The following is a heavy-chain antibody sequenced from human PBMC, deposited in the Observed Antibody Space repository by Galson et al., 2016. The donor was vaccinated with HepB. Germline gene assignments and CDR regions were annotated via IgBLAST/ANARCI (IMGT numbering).Heavy chain of an antibody. Sequence: SVKVSCKASGGTFSNYAFSWVRQAPGQGLEWMGGIIAVFRIGNYAQKFQGRVKITADDSTSTAYMELSSLRSEDTAVYYCAREFPGSARGTHDAFDIWGQGTMVT. V-gene: IGHV1-69*13. CDR3: AREFPGSARGTHDAFDI. CDR1: GGTFSNYA. J-gene: IGHJ3*02. D-gene: IGHD6-13*01. CDR2: IIAVFRIG.